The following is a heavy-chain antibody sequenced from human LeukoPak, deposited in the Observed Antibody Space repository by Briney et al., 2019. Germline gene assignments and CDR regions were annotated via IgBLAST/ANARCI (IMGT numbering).Heavy chain of an antibody. CDR1: GGSISTYY. D-gene: IGHD3-10*01. Sequence: SETLSLTCTMSGGSISGGSISTYYWTWIRQPPGKGLEWIGYIYYSGSTNYNPSLKSRVTISVDTSKNQFSLKLSSVTAADTAVYYCARHVLTYYYGSGDDAFDIWGQGTMVTVSS. J-gene: IGHJ3*02. CDR2: IYYSGST. V-gene: IGHV4-59*08. CDR3: ARHVLTYYYGSGDDAFDI.